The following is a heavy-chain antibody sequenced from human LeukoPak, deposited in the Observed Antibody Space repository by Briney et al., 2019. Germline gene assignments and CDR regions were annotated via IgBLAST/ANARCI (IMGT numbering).Heavy chain of an antibody. CDR3: TRVRVATISVCFDY. V-gene: IGHV3-49*04. Sequence: PGGSLRLSCTASGFTFGDYAMSWVRQAPGKGLEWVGFIRSKAYGGTTEYAASVKGRFTISRDDSKSIAYLQMNSLKTEDTAVYYCTRVRVATISVCFDYWGQGTLVTVSS. D-gene: IGHD5-12*01. CDR2: IRSKAYGGTT. J-gene: IGHJ4*02. CDR1: GFTFGDYA.